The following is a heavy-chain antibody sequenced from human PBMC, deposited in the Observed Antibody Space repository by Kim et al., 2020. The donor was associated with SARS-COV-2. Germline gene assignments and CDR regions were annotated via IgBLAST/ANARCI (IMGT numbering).Heavy chain of an antibody. V-gene: IGHV3-72*01. CDR1: GFTFSDHY. Sequence: GGSLRLSCAASGFTFSDHYMDWVRQAPGKGLEWVARIRNKAKSYSTEYAPSVKGRFTVSRDDSQSSVNLQMNSRKTEDMAVYYCARDFTGTSGYWGQGTLVTVSS. J-gene: IGHJ4*02. CDR2: IRNKAKSYST. D-gene: IGHD1-7*01. CDR3: ARDFTGTSGY.